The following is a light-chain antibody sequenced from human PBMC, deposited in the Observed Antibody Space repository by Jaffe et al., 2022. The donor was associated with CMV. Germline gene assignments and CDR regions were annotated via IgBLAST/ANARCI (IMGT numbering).Light chain of an antibody. J-gene: IGKJ1*01. CDR1: QSVGSS. Sequence: EIVLTQSPATLSLSPGERATLSCRASQSVGSSLSWYQQKPGQAPRLLMYDASNRATGIPARFSGSGSGTDLTLTISSLEPEDFAVYYCLQRSSWPRTFGQGTKVEIK. CDR3: LQRSSWPRT. CDR2: DAS. V-gene: IGKV3-11*01.